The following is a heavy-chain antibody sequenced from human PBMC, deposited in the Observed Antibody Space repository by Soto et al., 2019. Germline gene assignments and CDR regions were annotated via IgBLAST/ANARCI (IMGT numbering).Heavy chain of an antibody. V-gene: IGHV3-23*01. CDR3: AIRDRCFRRRSAAVAFDD. J-gene: IGHJ4*01. D-gene: IGHD6-13*01. CDR2: ISGSGGST. CDR1: GFTFSSYA. Sequence: EVQLLESGGGLVQPGGSLRLSCAASGFTFSSYAMSWVRQAPGKGLEWVSAISGSGGSTYYADSVKGRFTISRDNSNNTLYLQMTSLRAGETAVYYCAIRDRCFRRRSAAVAFDDLGQGTLVTGSS.